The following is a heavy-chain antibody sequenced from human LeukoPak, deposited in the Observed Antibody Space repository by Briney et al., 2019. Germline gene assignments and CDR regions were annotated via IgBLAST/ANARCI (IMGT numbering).Heavy chain of an antibody. J-gene: IGHJ6*03. CDR1: VLTYSTYS. CDR3: ARRSEFGVLYYMDV. CDR2: IRSSSGTI. V-gene: IGHV3-48*01. D-gene: IGHD3-16*01. Sequence: GRCLRLFHGASVLTYSTYSMHWVRQARRKGLEWVSYIRSSSGTIYNADSVKGRFTISRDNAKNSLYLKMNSRRAEDTAVYYCARRSEFGVLYYMDVWGKGTTVTVSS.